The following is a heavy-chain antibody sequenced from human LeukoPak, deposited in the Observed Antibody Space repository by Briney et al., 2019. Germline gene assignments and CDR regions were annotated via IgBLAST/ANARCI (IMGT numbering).Heavy chain of an antibody. CDR1: GFPFTFA. J-gene: IGHJ4*02. CDR3: AKQSTARSLGE. CDR2: ISGSGGDT. D-gene: IGHD6-6*01. Sequence: GGSLLLSCAASGFPFTFAMSWVRQAPGKGLEWVSTISGSGGDTYYAESVKGRFTISRDNSKGALYLQMDSLRAEDTAVYYCAKQSTARSLGEGGRGTLVTVSS. V-gene: IGHV3-23*01.